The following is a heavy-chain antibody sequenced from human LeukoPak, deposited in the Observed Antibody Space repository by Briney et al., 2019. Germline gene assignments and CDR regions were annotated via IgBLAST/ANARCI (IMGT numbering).Heavy chain of an antibody. V-gene: IGHV4-59*08. CDR3: ARHILTRGVMD. Sequence: MSSETLSLTCTVSGGSISSYYWSWIRQPPGKRLEWIGYIYYSGSTNYNPSLKSRVTISVDTSKNQFSLKLSSVTAADTAVYYCARHILTRGVMDWGQGTLITVSS. J-gene: IGHJ4*02. CDR2: IYYSGST. CDR1: GGSISSYY. D-gene: IGHD3-10*01.